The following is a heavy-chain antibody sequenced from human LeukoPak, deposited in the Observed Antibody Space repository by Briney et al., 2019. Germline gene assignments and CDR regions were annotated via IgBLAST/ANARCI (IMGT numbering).Heavy chain of an antibody. Sequence: GGSLRLSCAASGFTFSSYAMSWVRQAPGKGLEWVSAISGSGGSTNYADSVKGRFTISRDNSKNTLYLQMNSLRAEDTAVYYCAKGPWELRGYFDLWGRGTLVTVSS. CDR2: ISGSGGST. CDR1: GFTFSSYA. CDR3: AKGPWELRGYFDL. V-gene: IGHV3-23*01. D-gene: IGHD1-26*01. J-gene: IGHJ2*01.